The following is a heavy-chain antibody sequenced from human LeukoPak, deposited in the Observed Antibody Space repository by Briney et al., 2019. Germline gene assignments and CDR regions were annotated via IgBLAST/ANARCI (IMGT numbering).Heavy chain of an antibody. CDR1: GGSISSYY. J-gene: IGHJ3*02. CDR3: ARGSRYFDWLLYRSDAFDI. Sequence: SETLSPTCTVSGGSISSYYWSWIRQPPGKGLEWIGYIYYSGSTNYNPSLKSRVTISVDTSKNQFSLKLSSVTAADTAVYYCARGSRYFDWLLYRSDAFDIWGQGTMVTVSS. CDR2: IYYSGST. D-gene: IGHD3-9*01. V-gene: IGHV4-59*01.